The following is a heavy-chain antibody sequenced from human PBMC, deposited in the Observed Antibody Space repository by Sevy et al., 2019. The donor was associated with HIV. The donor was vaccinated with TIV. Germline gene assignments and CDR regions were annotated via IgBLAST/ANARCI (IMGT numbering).Heavy chain of an antibody. CDR3: ARFEYGDYVSHFEY. CDR2: IYYSGTT. V-gene: IGHV4-39*01. Sequence: SETLSLTCTVSGGSINSDSYYWGWIRQPPGKGLEWIGNIYYSGTTYYNPSLKIRVTISVDTSKNQFSLKLSSVTAADTAVYYCARFEYGDYVSHFEYWGQGTLVTVSS. CDR1: GGSINSDSYY. D-gene: IGHD2-21*02. J-gene: IGHJ4*02.